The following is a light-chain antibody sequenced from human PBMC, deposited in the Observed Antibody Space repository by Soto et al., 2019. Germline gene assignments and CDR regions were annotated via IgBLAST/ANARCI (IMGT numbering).Light chain of an antibody. CDR1: SSDVGGYNY. Sequence: QSALTQPASVSGSPGQSITISCTGTSSDVGGYNYVSWYQQHPGKAPKLMIYEVSNRPSGVSNRFSGSKSGNTASLTISGLQAEDEADYYCQTWDTGNHVLFGGGTKVTVL. CDR2: EVS. V-gene: IGLV2-14*01. CDR3: QTWDTGNHVL. J-gene: IGLJ2*01.